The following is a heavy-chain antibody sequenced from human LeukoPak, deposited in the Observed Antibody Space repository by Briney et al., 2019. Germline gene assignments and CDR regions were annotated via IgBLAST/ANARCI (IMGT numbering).Heavy chain of an antibody. D-gene: IGHD3-22*01. V-gene: IGHV3-23*01. Sequence: GGSLRLSCAASGFTFSSYAMSWVRQAPGKGLEWASAISGSGGSTYYADSVKGRFTISRDNSKNTLYLQMNSLRAEDTAVYYCAKDLPYYYDSSGYSPFDYWGQGTLVTVSS. CDR1: GFTFSSYA. CDR3: AKDLPYYYDSSGYSPFDY. J-gene: IGHJ4*02. CDR2: ISGSGGST.